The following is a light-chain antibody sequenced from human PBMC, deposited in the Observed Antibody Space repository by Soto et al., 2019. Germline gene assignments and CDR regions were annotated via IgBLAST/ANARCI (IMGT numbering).Light chain of an antibody. V-gene: IGLV2-8*01. CDR2: EVN. CDR3: SSYTSSSPYV. Sequence: QSVLTQPPSASGSPGHSVTLSCTGTSSDVGGYNYVSWYQQHPGKAPKLIISEVNKRPSGVPDRFSGSKSGNTASLTVSGLQAEDEADYYCSSYTSSSPYVFGTGTKLTVL. CDR1: SSDVGGYNY. J-gene: IGLJ1*01.